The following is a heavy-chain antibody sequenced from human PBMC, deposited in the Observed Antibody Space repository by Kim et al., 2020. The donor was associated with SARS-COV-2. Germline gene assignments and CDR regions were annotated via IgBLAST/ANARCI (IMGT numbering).Heavy chain of an antibody. Sequence: SVKVSCKASGGTFSSYAISWVRQAPGQGLEWMGGIIPIFGTANYAQKFQGRVTISADESTSTAYMELSSLRSEDTAVYYCARDEEGDYGGNELAYWGQGTLVTVSS. J-gene: IGHJ4*02. CDR2: IIPIFGTA. CDR1: GGTFSSYA. V-gene: IGHV1-69*13. D-gene: IGHD4-17*01. CDR3: ARDEEGDYGGNELAY.